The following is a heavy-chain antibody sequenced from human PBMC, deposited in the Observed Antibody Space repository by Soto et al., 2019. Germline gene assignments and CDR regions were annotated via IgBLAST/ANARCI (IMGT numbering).Heavy chain of an antibody. CDR2: ISGSGGST. D-gene: IGHD6-6*01. Sequence: GGSLRLSCAASGFTFSSYAMSWVRQAPGKGLEWVSAISGSGGSTYYADSVKGRFTISRDNSKNTLYLQMNSLRAEDTAVYYCAKIYRNFRGRGSSRHDFDYWGQGTLVTVSS. V-gene: IGHV3-23*01. J-gene: IGHJ4*02. CDR1: GFTFSSYA. CDR3: AKIYRNFRGRGSSRHDFDY.